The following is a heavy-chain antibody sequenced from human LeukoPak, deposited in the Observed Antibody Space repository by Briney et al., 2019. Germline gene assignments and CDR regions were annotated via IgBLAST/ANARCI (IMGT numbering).Heavy chain of an antibody. CDR2: IYYSGST. Sequence: SETLSLTCTVSGGSISSYYWSWIRQPPGKGLEWIGYIYYSGSTNYNPSLKSRVTISVDTSKNQFSLKLSSVTAADTAVYYCARLDYDILTGYNDPAHYFDYWGQGTLVTVSS. CDR3: ARLDYDILTGYNDPAHYFDY. CDR1: GGSISSYY. V-gene: IGHV4-59*08. J-gene: IGHJ4*02. D-gene: IGHD3-9*01.